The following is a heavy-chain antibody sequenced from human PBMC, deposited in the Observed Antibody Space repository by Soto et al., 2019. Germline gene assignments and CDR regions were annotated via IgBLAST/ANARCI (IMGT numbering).Heavy chain of an antibody. J-gene: IGHJ4*02. D-gene: IGHD3-22*01. CDR3: AKTYYYDSSGHYCDY. CDR1: GFTFSSYA. CDR2: ISGSGGST. V-gene: IGHV3-23*01. Sequence: PGGSLRLSCAASGFTFSSYAMSWVRQAPGNGLEWVSVISGSGGSTYYADSVKGRFTISRDNSKNTVYVQMNSLRAEDTAVYYCAKTYYYDSSGHYCDYWGQGTLVTVSS.